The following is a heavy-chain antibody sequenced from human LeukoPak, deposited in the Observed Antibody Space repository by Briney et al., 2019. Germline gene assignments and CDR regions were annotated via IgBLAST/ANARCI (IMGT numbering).Heavy chain of an antibody. Sequence: SETLSLTCTVSGGSISSYYWSWIRQPAGKGLEWIGRIYTSGSTNYNPSLKSRVTMSVDTSKNQFSLKLSSVTAADTAVYYCARGHRFGESSHAFDIWGQGTMVTVSS. V-gene: IGHV4-4*07. CDR3: ARGHRFGESSHAFDI. D-gene: IGHD3-10*01. CDR2: IYTSGST. CDR1: GGSISSYY. J-gene: IGHJ3*02.